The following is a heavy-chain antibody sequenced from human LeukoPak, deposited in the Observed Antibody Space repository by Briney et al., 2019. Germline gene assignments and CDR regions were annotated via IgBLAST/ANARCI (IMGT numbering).Heavy chain of an antibody. J-gene: IGHJ5*02. V-gene: IGHV4-61*02. CDR2: IYTTGST. Sequence: PSQTLSLTCTVSGGSINSGSYYWSWIRQPAGKGLEWIGRIYTTGSTNYNPSLKSRVTISADTSKNQFSLKLSSVTAADTAVYYCAREVFCSGGSCYSSYWSDPWGQGTLVTVSS. CDR3: AREVFCSGGSCYSSYWSDP. CDR1: GGSINSGSYY. D-gene: IGHD2-15*01.